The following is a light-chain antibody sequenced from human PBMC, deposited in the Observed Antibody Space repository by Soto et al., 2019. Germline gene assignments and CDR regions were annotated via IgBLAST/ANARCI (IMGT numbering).Light chain of an antibody. CDR1: SSDVGGYNY. CDR3: SSYTSSSSVV. Sequence: QSALPQPASVSGSPGQSITISCTGTSSDVGGYNYVSWYQQHPGKAPKLMIYEVSNRPSGVSNRFSGSKSGNTASLTVSGLQAEDEADYSCSSYTSSSSVVFGGGTKVTVL. J-gene: IGLJ2*01. V-gene: IGLV2-14*01. CDR2: EVS.